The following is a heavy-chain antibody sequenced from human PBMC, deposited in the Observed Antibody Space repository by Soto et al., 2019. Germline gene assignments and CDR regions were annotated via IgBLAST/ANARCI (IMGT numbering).Heavy chain of an antibody. CDR2: ISWNSGSI. V-gene: IGHV3-9*01. J-gene: IGHJ4*02. CDR3: AKDSSIAAAGTFN. D-gene: IGHD6-13*01. CDR1: GFTFDDYA. Sequence: EVQLVESGGGLVQPGRSLRLSCAASGFTFDDYAMHWVQQAPGKGLEWVSGISWNSGSIGYADSVKGRFTISRDNAKNSLYLQMNSLRAEDTALYYCAKDSSIAAAGTFNWGQGTLVTVSS.